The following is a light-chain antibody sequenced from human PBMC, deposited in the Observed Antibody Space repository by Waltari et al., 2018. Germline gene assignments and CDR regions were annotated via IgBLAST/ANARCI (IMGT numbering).Light chain of an antibody. CDR2: YDD. CDR1: SSNIGNNA. Sequence: QSVLTQPPSVSEAPRQRVTISCSGSSSNIGNNAVNWYQQLPGKAPKLLIYYDDLLPSGVSDRFSGSKSGTSASRAISGLQSEDEADYYCAAWDDSLSGRVFGGGTKLTVL. J-gene: IGLJ3*02. V-gene: IGLV1-36*01. CDR3: AAWDDSLSGRV.